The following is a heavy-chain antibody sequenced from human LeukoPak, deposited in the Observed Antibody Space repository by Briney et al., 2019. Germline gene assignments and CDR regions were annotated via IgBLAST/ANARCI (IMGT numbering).Heavy chain of an antibody. D-gene: IGHD2-15*01. J-gene: IGHJ4*02. CDR1: GFTFSSYW. V-gene: IGHV3-74*01. Sequence: GGSLGLSCAASGFTFSSYWMHWVRQAPGKGLVWVSRINSDGSSTSYADSVKGRFTISRDNAKNTLYLQMNSLRAEDTAVYYCARDRQVYCSGGSRYPLDYWGQGTLVTVSS. CDR3: ARDRQVYCSGGSRYPLDY. CDR2: INSDGSST.